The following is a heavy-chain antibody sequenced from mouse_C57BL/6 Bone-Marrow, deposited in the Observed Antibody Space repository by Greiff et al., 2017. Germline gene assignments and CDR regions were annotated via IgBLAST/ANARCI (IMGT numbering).Heavy chain of an antibody. CDR3: SRQVTTVLATKYFDV. CDR2: ISGGGGNT. V-gene: IGHV5-9*01. CDR1: GFTFSSYT. Sequence: EVKVVESGGGLVKPGGSLKLSCAASGFTFSSYTMSWVRQTPEKRLQWVAAISGGGGNTYYPASVTGRFTISRDNDKNILYLQMSSLRSEDTALYYWSRQVTTVLATKYFDVGGTGTTVTVSS. J-gene: IGHJ1*03. D-gene: IGHD1-1*01.